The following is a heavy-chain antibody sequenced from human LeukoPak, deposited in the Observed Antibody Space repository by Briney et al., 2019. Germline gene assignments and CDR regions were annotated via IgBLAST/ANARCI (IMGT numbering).Heavy chain of an antibody. CDR2: FDPKDGET. Sequence: ASVKVSCKVSGYTLTELSMHWVRQAPGKGLEWMGGFDPKDGETIYAQKFQGRVTMTEDTSTDTAHMELSSLRSEDTAVYYCATRKYYDFWRAFDIWGQGTMVTVSS. D-gene: IGHD3-3*01. CDR3: ATRKYYDFWRAFDI. V-gene: IGHV1-24*01. CDR1: GYTLTELS. J-gene: IGHJ3*02.